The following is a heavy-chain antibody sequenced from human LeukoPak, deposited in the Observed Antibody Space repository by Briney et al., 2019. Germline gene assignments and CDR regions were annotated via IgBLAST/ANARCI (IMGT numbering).Heavy chain of an antibody. Sequence: SETLSLTCTVSGGSITSYYWSWIRQPPGNGLEWIGYIYYTGTTNYNPSLESRVTISVDTSKNHFSLRLSSVTAADTALYYCARHSSGIAVAGTKFDYWGQGTLVTVSS. J-gene: IGHJ4*02. D-gene: IGHD6-19*01. CDR1: GGSITSYY. CDR2: IYYTGTT. CDR3: ARHSSGIAVAGTKFDY. V-gene: IGHV4-59*08.